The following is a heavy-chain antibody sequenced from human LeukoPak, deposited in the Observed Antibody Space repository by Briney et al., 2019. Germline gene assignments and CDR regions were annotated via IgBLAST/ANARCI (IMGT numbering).Heavy chain of an antibody. J-gene: IGHJ4*02. CDR2: IIPILGIA. Sequence: GSSVKVSCKASGGTFSSYAISWVRQAPGQGLEWMGRIIPILGIANYAQKFQGRVTITADKSTSTAYMELSSLRAEDTAVYYCAKDPMVRGSTYDYWGQGTLVTVSS. D-gene: IGHD3-10*01. V-gene: IGHV1-69*04. CDR3: AKDPMVRGSTYDY. CDR1: GGTFSSYA.